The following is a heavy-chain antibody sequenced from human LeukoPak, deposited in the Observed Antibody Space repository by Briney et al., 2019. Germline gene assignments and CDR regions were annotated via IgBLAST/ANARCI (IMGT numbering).Heavy chain of an antibody. CDR1: GYTFTNYG. D-gene: IGHD2-15*01. CDR2: ISANNGDT. V-gene: IGHV1-18*04. CDR3: ARGTPRPEYFQH. Sequence: ASVKVSCKASGYTFTNYGNTWVRQAPGQGLEWMGWISANNGDTNYAQKVQGRVIMTTDTSTTTAYLELRSLRYDDTAVYYCARGTPRPEYFQHWGQGTLVTVSS. J-gene: IGHJ1*01.